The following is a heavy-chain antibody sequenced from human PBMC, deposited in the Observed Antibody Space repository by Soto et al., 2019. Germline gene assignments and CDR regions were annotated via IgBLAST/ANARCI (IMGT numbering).Heavy chain of an antibody. Sequence: EVQLVESGGGLVKPGGSLRLSCAASGFTFSSYSMNWVRQAPGKGLEWVACITGSSSYIYYADSVKGRFTISRDNAKNSLYLQMNSLRAEDTAVYYCARDQPGYSYGYGLGYWGQGTLVTVSS. CDR1: GFTFSSYS. J-gene: IGHJ4*02. D-gene: IGHD5-18*01. V-gene: IGHV3-21*01. CDR3: ARDQPGYSYGYGLGY. CDR2: ITGSSSYI.